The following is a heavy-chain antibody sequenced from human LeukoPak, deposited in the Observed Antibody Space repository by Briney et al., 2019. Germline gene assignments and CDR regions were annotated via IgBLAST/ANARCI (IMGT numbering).Heavy chain of an antibody. D-gene: IGHD5-24*01. CDR1: GGPVSSGSYY. CDR2: IYYSGST. CDR3: AREMATISFHFDY. J-gene: IGHJ4*02. Sequence: PSETLSLTCTVSGGPVSSGSYYWSWIRQPPGKGLEWIGYIYYSGSTNYNLSLKSRVTISVDTSKNQFSLKLSSVTAADTAVYYCAREMATISFHFDYWGQGTLVTVSS. V-gene: IGHV4-61*01.